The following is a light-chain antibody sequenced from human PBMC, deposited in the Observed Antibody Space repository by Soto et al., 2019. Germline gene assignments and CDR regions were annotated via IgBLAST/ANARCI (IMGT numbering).Light chain of an antibody. CDR2: AAS. J-gene: IGKJ1*01. CDR3: QQSYSSPQT. CDR1: QSISSY. V-gene: IGKV1-39*01. Sequence: DLQMTQSPSSLSASVGDRVTITCRASQSISSYLNWYQQKPGKAPKLLIYAASSLQSGVPSRFSGSGSGTDFTLTISSLQPEDFATYYCQQSYSSPQTFGQGTKVEMK.